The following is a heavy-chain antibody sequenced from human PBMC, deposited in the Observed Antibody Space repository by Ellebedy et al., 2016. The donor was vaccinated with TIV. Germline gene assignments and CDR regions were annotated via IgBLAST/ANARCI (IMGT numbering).Heavy chain of an antibody. D-gene: IGHD2-15*01. CDR2: INPNGGTT. V-gene: IGHV1-46*01. J-gene: IGHJ6*02. CDR3: ARDKGYCSGGSCYSHYYYGMDV. CDR1: GYTFTSYY. Sequence: ASVKVSCKASGYTFTSYYMHWVRQAPGQGLEWMGIINPNGGTTSYTQKFQGRVTMTRDTSTSTVYMELSSLRSEDTAVYYCARDKGYCSGGSCYSHYYYGMDVWGQGTTVTVSS.